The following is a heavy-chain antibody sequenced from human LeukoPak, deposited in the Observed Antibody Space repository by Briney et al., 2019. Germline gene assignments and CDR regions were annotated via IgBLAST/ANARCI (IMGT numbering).Heavy chain of an antibody. Sequence: SETLSLTCIVSGSSISAYYWSWIRQPPGKGLEWIGYIYAAGATSFNPSLKSRVTISVDTSKNQFSLKLSSVTAADTAVYYCARERAYDFWSGIFDYWGQGTLVTVSS. V-gene: IGHV4-59*12. CDR2: IYAAGAT. CDR3: ARERAYDFWSGIFDY. J-gene: IGHJ4*02. CDR1: GSSISAYY. D-gene: IGHD3-3*01.